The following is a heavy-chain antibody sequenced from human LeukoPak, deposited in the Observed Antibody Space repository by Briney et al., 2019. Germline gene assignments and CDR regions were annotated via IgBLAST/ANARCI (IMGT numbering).Heavy chain of an antibody. CDR2: ISSSSSNYI. J-gene: IGHJ4*02. V-gene: IGHV3-21*01. CDR3: ARAGPVDY. Sequence: PGGSLRLSCAASGFTFSSYTMNWVRQAPGKGLEWVSSISSSSSNYIYYADSVKGRFTISRDNAKNSLYLQMNSLRAEDTAVYYCARAGPVDYWGQGTLVTVSS. CDR1: GFTFSSYT.